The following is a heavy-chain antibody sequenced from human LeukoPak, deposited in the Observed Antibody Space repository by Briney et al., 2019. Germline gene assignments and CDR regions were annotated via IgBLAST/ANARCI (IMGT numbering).Heavy chain of an antibody. V-gene: IGHV3-30*02. J-gene: IGHJ4*02. Sequence: GGSLRLSCVASGFTFSSNGMHWVRQAPGKGLEWVTFIQYDGSKKYYADPVKGRFTISRDNSKNTLYLEMNSLRAEDTAVYYCAKDIGSYYDYWGQGILVTVSS. CDR2: IQYDGSKK. CDR3: AKDIGSYYDY. D-gene: IGHD3-10*01. CDR1: GFTFSSNG.